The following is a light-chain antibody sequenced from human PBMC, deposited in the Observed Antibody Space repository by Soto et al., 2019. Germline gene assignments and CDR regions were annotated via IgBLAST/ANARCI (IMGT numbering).Light chain of an antibody. V-gene: IGLV1-40*01. J-gene: IGLJ2*01. CDR3: QSYASSLSGYVV. CDR1: SSNIGAGSD. Sequence: QSVLTQPPSVSGAPGQRVTISCTGSSSNIGAGSDVHWYQQLPGTAPKLLIYGNSNRPSGVPDRFSGSKSGTSASLAITGLQAEDEADYSCQSYASSLSGYVVFGGGTKLTVL. CDR2: GNS.